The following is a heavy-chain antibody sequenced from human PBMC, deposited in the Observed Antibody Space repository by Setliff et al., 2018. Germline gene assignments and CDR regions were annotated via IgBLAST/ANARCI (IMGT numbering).Heavy chain of an antibody. CDR2: INPGGLSS. D-gene: IGHD6-25*01. V-gene: IGHV1-46*01. J-gene: IGHJ4*02. CDR1: GYSFTSHY. CDR3: ARAGLAAAGRKGVFDH. Sequence: ASVKVSCKTSGYSFTSHYMHWVRQAPGQGLEWMGIINPGGLSSSSTQKFEGRVTLTRDTSTSTVYMELNSLTSDDTAVYYCARAGLAAAGRKGVFDHWGQGTLVTVSS.